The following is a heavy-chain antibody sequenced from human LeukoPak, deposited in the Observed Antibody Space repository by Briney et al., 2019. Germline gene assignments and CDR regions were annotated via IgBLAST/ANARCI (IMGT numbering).Heavy chain of an antibody. J-gene: IGHJ5*02. Sequence: SETLSPTCTVSGGSISSYYWSWIRQPPGKGLEWIGSIYYSGSTYYKPSLKSRVTISVDTSKNQFSLKLTSVTAADTAVYYCTRAPDSVGWFDPWGQGTPVTVSS. CDR3: TRAPDSVGWFDP. CDR1: GGSISSYY. V-gene: IGHV4-59*05. D-gene: IGHD5/OR15-5a*01. CDR2: IYYSGST.